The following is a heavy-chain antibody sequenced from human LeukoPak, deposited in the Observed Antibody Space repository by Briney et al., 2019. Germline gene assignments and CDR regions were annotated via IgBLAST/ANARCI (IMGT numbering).Heavy chain of an antibody. CDR1: GGSISSSSYY. J-gene: IGHJ6*03. D-gene: IGHD2-2*01. V-gene: IGHV4-39*01. Sequence: SETLSLTCTVSGGSISSSSYYWGWIRQPPGKGLEWIGSIYYSGSTYYNPSLKSRVTIFVDTSKNQFSLKLSSVTAADTAVYYCARQDIVVVPAATPYYYYMDVWGKGTTVTVSS. CDR3: ARQDIVVVPAATPYYYYMDV. CDR2: IYYSGST.